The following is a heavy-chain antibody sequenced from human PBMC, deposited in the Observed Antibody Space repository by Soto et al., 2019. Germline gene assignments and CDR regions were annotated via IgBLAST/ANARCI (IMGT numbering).Heavy chain of an antibody. Sequence: GASVKVSCKASGYTFTSYDINWVRQATGQGLEWMGWMNPNSGNTGYAQKFQGRVTITRDTSASTAYMELSSLRSEDTAVYYCARDWRDGYTLGYWGQGTLVTVSS. J-gene: IGHJ4*02. V-gene: IGHV1-8*01. D-gene: IGHD5-12*01. CDR1: GYTFTSYD. CDR2: MNPNSGNT. CDR3: ARDWRDGYTLGY.